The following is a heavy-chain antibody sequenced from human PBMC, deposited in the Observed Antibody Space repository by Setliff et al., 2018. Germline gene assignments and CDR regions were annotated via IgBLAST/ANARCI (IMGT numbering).Heavy chain of an antibody. D-gene: IGHD6-13*01. V-gene: IGHV3-73*01. J-gene: IGHJ3*01. CDR2: IRRNADNRAP. CDR3: ARDLLRSSSWRPDVFDV. Sequence: GGSLRLSCAASGFTFSGSAVHWVRQASGKGLEWVGRIRRNADNRAPIYAASVKGRFTIARDDSKNTAYLQMNSLKIEDTAVYYCARDLLRSSSWRPDVFDVWGQGTMVTVSS. CDR1: GFTFSGSA.